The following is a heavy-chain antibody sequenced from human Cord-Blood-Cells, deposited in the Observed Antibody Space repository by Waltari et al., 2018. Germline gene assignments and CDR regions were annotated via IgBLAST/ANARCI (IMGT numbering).Heavy chain of an antibody. V-gene: IGHV4-34*01. CDR3: ARGLPYYYDSSGSRWFDP. J-gene: IGHJ5*02. D-gene: IGHD3-22*01. Sequence: QVQLQQWGAALLKPSETLSPTCAVCGGSFSGYYRVWLLQPPGMGLEWIGEINHSGSTNYNPSLKSRVTISVDTSKNQFSLKLSSVTAADTAVHYCARGLPYYYDSSGSRWFDPWGQGTLVTVSS. CDR1: GGSFSGYY. CDR2: INHSGST.